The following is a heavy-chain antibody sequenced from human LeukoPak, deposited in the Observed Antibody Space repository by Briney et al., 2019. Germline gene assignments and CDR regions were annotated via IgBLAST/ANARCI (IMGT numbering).Heavy chain of an antibody. CDR3: ARDDNSDYYSGP. Sequence: ASVTVSCKASGYTFIDYYIHWVRQAPGQGLEWMGRINPSSGGTNYAQKFQGRVTMTRDTSISTAYMELSRLRSDDTAVYYCARDDNSDYYSGPWGQGTLVTVSS. V-gene: IGHV1-2*06. D-gene: IGHD3-22*01. J-gene: IGHJ5*02. CDR2: INPSSGGT. CDR1: GYTFIDYY.